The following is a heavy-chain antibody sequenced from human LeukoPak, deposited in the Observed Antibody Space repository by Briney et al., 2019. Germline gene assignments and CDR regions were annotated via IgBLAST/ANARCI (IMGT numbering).Heavy chain of an antibody. CDR3: VCPPRGYSPGALY. Sequence: GGSLRLSCAASGFTFSSYSMNWVRQAPGKGLEWVSYISSSSSTIYYADSVKGRFTISRDNAKNSLYLQMNSLRAEDTAVYYCVCPPRGYSPGALYWGQGTLVTVSS. D-gene: IGHD5-18*01. CDR1: GFTFSSYS. J-gene: IGHJ4*02. CDR2: ISSSSSTI. V-gene: IGHV3-48*04.